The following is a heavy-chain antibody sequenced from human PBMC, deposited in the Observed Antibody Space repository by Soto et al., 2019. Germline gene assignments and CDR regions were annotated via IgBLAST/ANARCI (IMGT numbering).Heavy chain of an antibody. Sequence: GASVKVSCKAYGYSFTSYYMHWVRQAPVQGLEWMGWINPNSGGTNYAQKFQGWVTMTRDTSISTAYMELSRLRSDDTAVYFCARVRVDSYGYYYYGMDVWGQGTTVTVSS. D-gene: IGHD5-18*01. CDR3: ARVRVDSYGYYYYGMDV. CDR1: GYSFTSYY. J-gene: IGHJ6*02. V-gene: IGHV1-2*04. CDR2: INPNSGGT.